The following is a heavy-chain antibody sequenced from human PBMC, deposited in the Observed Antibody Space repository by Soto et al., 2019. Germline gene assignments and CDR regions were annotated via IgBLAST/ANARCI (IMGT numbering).Heavy chain of an antibody. CDR1: GFSFSSFA. Sequence: PGGSLRLSCLASGFSFSSFAMHWGRHAPGGGPGWVASISSDGSKTYYTDSAKGRFTISRDNSKKTVYLQKKSLKSDDTAVYFCARDPGSDFWSGVFDPWGQGTMVTVSS. J-gene: IGHJ5*02. V-gene: IGHV3-30*04. CDR3: ARDPGSDFWSGVFDP. CDR2: ISSDGSKT. D-gene: IGHD3-3*01.